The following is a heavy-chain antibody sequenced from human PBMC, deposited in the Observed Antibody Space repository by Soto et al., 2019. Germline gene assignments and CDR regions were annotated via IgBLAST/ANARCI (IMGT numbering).Heavy chain of an antibody. CDR1: GFTFSSYG. Sequence: LRLSCAASGFTFSSYGMHWVRRAPGKGLEWVAVILYDGSNKYYADSVKGRFTISRDNSKNTLYLQMNSLRAEDTAVYYCAKGPTYYYGSGTRDWFDPWGQGTLVTVSS. CDR3: AKGPTYYYGSGTRDWFDP. V-gene: IGHV3-30*18. CDR2: ILYDGSNK. J-gene: IGHJ5*02. D-gene: IGHD3-10*01.